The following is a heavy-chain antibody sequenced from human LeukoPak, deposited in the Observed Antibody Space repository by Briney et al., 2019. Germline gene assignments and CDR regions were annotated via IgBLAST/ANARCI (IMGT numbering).Heavy chain of an antibody. D-gene: IGHD6-19*01. Sequence: KPSETLSLTCTVYGGSVSSYYWSWIGLPAGKGVEWIGRVFVTGSPNYSPSLKSRVTISLDASKNQLFLRLASVTAADTAVYYCVRDYSSGWPMTYYNPYIDLWGKGTMVTVS. CDR2: VFVTGSP. CDR1: GGSVSSYY. V-gene: IGHV4-4*07. J-gene: IGHJ6*03. CDR3: VRDYSSGWPMTYYNPYIDL.